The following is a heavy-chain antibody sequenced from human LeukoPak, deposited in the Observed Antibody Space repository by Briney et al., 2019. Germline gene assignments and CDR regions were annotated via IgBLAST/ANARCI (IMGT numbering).Heavy chain of an antibody. D-gene: IGHD6-13*01. CDR3: ARLYSSSWPYFDY. CDR2: IYSSGSA. CDR1: GGSISTGFYY. J-gene: IGHJ4*02. Sequence: SETLSLTCTVSGGSISTGFYYWSWIRQPAGKGLEWIGRIYSSGSANYNPSLKSRVTISVDTSKKQFTLKLSSVTAADTAMYYCARLYSSSWPYFDYWGQGTLVTVSS. V-gene: IGHV4-61*02.